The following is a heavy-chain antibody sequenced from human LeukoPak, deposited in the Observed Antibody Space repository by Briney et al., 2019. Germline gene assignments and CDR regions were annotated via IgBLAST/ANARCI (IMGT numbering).Heavy chain of an antibody. J-gene: IGHJ3*02. Sequence: SETLSLTCALYGGSFSDYYWNWIRQPPGKGLEWIGEVNDSGITNCNPSLKSRVTISVDTAKNQFSLKLSSVTAADTAVYYCARHRLGATRSFDIWGQGTMVTVSS. V-gene: IGHV4-34*01. CDR2: VNDSGIT. CDR1: GGSFSDYY. D-gene: IGHD4/OR15-4a*01. CDR3: ARHRLGATRSFDI.